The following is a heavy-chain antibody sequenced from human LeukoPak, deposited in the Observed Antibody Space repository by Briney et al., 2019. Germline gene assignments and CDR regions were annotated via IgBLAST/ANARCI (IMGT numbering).Heavy chain of an antibody. V-gene: IGHV4-38-2*02. CDR2: IYHTGRT. CDR1: AYSISNGCY. Sequence: SETLSLTCSVSAYSISNGCYWGWIRQPPGKGLEWIGSIYHTGRTYYNPSLKSRVTISVDTSKNQFSLKLSSVTAADTAVYYCARATDYPWYFDYWGQGTLVTVSS. CDR3: ARATDYPWYFDY. J-gene: IGHJ4*02. D-gene: IGHD4-11*01.